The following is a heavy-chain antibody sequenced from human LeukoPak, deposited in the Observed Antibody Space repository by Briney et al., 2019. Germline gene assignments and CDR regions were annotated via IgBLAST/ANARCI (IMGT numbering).Heavy chain of an antibody. CDR2: IYPGDSDT. D-gene: IGHD6-19*01. V-gene: IGHV5-51*01. Sequence: GESLKISCKGSGYNFSNNWIGWVRQMPGKGLEWMGIIYPGDSDTRYSPSFEGQVTISADKSISTAYLQWNSLKASDTAMYYCARRPYSSGWYRFDPWGQGTLVTVSS. CDR3: ARRPYSSGWYRFDP. J-gene: IGHJ5*02. CDR1: GYNFSNNW.